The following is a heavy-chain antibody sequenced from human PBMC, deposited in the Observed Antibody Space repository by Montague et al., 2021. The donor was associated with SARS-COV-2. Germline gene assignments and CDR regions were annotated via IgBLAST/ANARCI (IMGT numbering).Heavy chain of an antibody. CDR3: ARREDYYGSGTFDY. CDR2: IYYSGST. J-gene: IGHJ4*02. CDR1: GGSISSSSYY. V-gene: IGHV4-39*01. D-gene: IGHD3-10*01. Sequence: SETLSLTCTVSGGSISSSSYYWGWIRQPPGKGLEWIGSIYYSGSTYYNPSLKSRVTISVDTSKNQFSLKLSSVTAADTAVYYCARREDYYGSGTFDYWGQGTLVTVSS.